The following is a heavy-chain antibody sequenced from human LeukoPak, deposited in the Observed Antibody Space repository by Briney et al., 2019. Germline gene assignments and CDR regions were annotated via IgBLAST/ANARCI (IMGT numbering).Heavy chain of an antibody. D-gene: IGHD5-12*01. J-gene: IGHJ4*02. Sequence: SGTLSLTCAVYGGSFSGYYWSWIRQPPGKGLEWIGEINHSGSTNYNPSLKSRVTISVDTSKNQFSLKLSSVTAADTAVYYCARSGWLRSGVDYWGQGTLVTVSS. V-gene: IGHV4-34*01. CDR2: INHSGST. CDR1: GGSFSGYY. CDR3: ARSGWLRSGVDY.